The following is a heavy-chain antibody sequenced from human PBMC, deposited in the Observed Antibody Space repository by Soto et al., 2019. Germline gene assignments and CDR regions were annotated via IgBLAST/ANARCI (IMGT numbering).Heavy chain of an antibody. Sequence: GASVKVSCKASGYTFTSYDINWVRQATGQGLEWMGWISAYNGNTNYAQKLQGRVTMTTDTSTSTAYMELRSLRSDDTAVYYCARDRPMVRFLEWARYYMDVWGKGTTVTVSS. CDR1: GYTFTSYD. CDR3: ARDRPMVRFLEWARYYMDV. V-gene: IGHV1-18*01. D-gene: IGHD3-3*01. J-gene: IGHJ6*03. CDR2: ISAYNGNT.